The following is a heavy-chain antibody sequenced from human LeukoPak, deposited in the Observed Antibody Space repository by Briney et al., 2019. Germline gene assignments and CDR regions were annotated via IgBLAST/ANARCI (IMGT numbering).Heavy chain of an antibody. D-gene: IGHD5-12*01. CDR1: GFTFSSYA. V-gene: IGHV3-23*01. J-gene: IGHJ4*02. CDR2: ISGSGGST. Sequence: TGGSLRLSCAASGFTFSSYAMSWVRQAPGKGLEWVSAISGSGGSTYYADSVKGRFTISRDNSKNTLYLQMNSLRAEDTAVYYCAKDWDIVAYAVVDYWGQGTLVTVSP. CDR3: AKDWDIVAYAVVDY.